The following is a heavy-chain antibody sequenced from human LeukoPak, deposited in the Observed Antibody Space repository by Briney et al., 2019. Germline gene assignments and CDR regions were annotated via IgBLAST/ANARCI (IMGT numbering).Heavy chain of an antibody. CDR1: GGSISSSSYY. D-gene: IGHD3-3*01. Sequence: SETLSLTCTVSGGSISSSSYYWGWIRQPPGKGLEWIGSIYYSGSTYYNTSLKSRVTISVDTSKNQFSLKLSSVTAADTAVYYRARGFLEWLLSTYNWFDPWGQGTLVTVSS. CDR2: IYYSGST. V-gene: IGHV4-39*07. CDR3: ARGFLEWLLSTYNWFDP. J-gene: IGHJ5*02.